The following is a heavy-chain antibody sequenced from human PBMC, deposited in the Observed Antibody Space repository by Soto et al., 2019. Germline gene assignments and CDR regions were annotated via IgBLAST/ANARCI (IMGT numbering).Heavy chain of an antibody. CDR1: GGTFSSYA. V-gene: IGHV1-69*06. D-gene: IGHD3-16*01. J-gene: IGHJ4*02. CDR3: ARVGGELATMRSYFDY. CDR2: IIPIFGTA. Sequence: QVQLVQSGAEVKKPGSSVKVSCKASGGTFSSYAISWVRQAPGQGLEWMGGIIPIFGTANYAQKFQGRVTITADKSTSTAYMGLSSLRSEDTAVYYCARVGGELATMRSYFDYWGQGTLVTVSS.